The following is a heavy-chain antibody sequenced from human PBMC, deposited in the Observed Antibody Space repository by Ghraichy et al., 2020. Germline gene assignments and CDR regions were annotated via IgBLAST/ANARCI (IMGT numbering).Heavy chain of an antibody. CDR2: IQQDGGER. Sequence: GESLNISCEASGFTFSSYWMAWIRQAPGKGLEWVANIQQDGGERYYVGSVKGRFTISRDNAQKSLYLQMNGLRVEDSAVYYCARNDRDYGDYGNDYWGQGTLVTVSS. CDR3: ARNDRDYGDYGNDY. V-gene: IGHV3-7*01. J-gene: IGHJ4*02. CDR1: GFTFSSYW. D-gene: IGHD4-17*01.